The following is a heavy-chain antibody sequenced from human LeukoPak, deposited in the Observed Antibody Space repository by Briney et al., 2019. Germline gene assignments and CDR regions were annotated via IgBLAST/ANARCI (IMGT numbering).Heavy chain of an antibody. CDR1: GGSFSGYY. D-gene: IGHD3-22*01. V-gene: IGHV4-34*01. J-gene: IGHJ4*02. Sequence: SETLSLTCAVYGGSFSGYYWSWIRQPPGEGLEWIGEINHSGSTNYNPSLKSRVTISVDTSKNQFSLKLSSVTAADTAVYYCARARGGGYYQNYFDYWGQGTLVTVSS. CDR2: INHSGST. CDR3: ARARGGGYYQNYFDY.